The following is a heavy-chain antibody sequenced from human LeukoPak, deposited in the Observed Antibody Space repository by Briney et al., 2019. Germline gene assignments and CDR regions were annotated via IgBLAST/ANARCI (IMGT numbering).Heavy chain of an antibody. D-gene: IGHD4-17*01. J-gene: IGHJ4*02. CDR2: INHSGST. V-gene: IGHV4-34*01. CDR1: GGSFSGYY. Sequence: PSETLSLTCAVYGGSFSGYYWSWIRQPPGKGLEWIGEINHSGSTNYNPSLKSRVTISVDTSKNQFSLKLSSVTAADTAVYYCARGRRCDYRGQGTLVTVSS. CDR3: ARGRRCDY.